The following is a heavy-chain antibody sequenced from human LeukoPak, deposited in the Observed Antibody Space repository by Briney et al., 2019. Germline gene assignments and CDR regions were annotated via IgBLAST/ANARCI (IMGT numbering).Heavy chain of an antibody. CDR3: ARVASGTFYDAYDI. J-gene: IGHJ3*02. CDR2: IKQDGSEK. CDR1: GFTFSSYW. Sequence: PGGSLRLSCVASGFTFSSYWMTWVRQAPGKGLEWVANIKQDGSEKYYVDSVKGRFTISRDNAKNSLYLQMNSLRAEDTAVYYCARVASGTFYDAYDIWGQGTRVTVSS. D-gene: IGHD1-26*01. V-gene: IGHV3-7*01.